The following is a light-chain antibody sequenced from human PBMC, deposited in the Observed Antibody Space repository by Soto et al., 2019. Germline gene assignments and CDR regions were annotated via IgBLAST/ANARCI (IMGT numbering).Light chain of an antibody. J-gene: IGKJ4*01. CDR1: QSVTSN. CDR2: GAS. V-gene: IGKV3-15*01. Sequence: EIVMKQSPATLYVSTRERATLSCMASQSVTSNLAWYQQKPGQAPRLLIYGASTRATGIPARFSGSGSGTQFTLTISSLQSEDCAVYYCQQYTNWPLTFGGGTKLEIK. CDR3: QQYTNWPLT.